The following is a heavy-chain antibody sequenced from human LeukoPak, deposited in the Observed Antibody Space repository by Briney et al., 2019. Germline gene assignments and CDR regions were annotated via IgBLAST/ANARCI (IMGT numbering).Heavy chain of an antibody. V-gene: IGHV3-23*01. CDR1: GFIFSSYS. CDR3: AKDYDSSGPTMGDV. D-gene: IGHD3-22*01. CDR2: ISGSSNT. J-gene: IGHJ6*02. Sequence: GGSLRLSCAASGFIFSSYSMNWVRQAPGKGLEWVSTISGSSNTYYADSAKGRFTISRDNSKNTLYLQMNSLRAEDTAVYYCAKDYDSSGPTMGDVWGQGTTVTVSS.